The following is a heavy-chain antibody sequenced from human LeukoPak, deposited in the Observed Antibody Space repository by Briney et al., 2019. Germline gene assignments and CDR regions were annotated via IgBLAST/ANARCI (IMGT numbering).Heavy chain of an antibody. V-gene: IGHV4-59*08. Sequence: SETLSLTCTVSGGSISSYYWSWIRQPPGKGLEWIGYIYYSGSTNYNPSLKSRVTISVDTSKNQFSLKLSSVTAADTAVYYCAGLSSGLFDPWGQGTLVTVSS. CDR1: GGSISSYY. CDR3: AGLSSGLFDP. CDR2: IYYSGST. J-gene: IGHJ5*02. D-gene: IGHD6-19*01.